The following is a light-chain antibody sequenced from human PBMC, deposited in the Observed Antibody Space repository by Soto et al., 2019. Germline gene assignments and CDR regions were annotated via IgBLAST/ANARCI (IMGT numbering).Light chain of an antibody. Sequence: EIVLTQSPGTLSLSPGERATLSCRASQSVSNNYLAWYQQKPGQAPRLLIYGASNRATGIPDRFSGSGSGTDFTLTISSLQSEGSAVYYCQQYNNWVTFGGGTKVDIK. J-gene: IGKJ4*01. CDR1: QSVSNNY. CDR3: QQYNNWVT. CDR2: GAS. V-gene: IGKV3-20*01.